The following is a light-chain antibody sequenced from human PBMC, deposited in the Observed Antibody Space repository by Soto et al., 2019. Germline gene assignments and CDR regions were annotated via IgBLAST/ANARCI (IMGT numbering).Light chain of an antibody. Sequence: QSVLTQPPSVSGAPGQRVTISCTGSSSNIGAGYDVHWYQRLPGTAPKVLIYGNNNRPSGVPDRFSGSKSGTSASLAITGLQAEDDADYYCQAYHSSLSGSYVFGTGTKLTVL. V-gene: IGLV1-40*01. CDR2: GNN. CDR3: QAYHSSLSGSYV. J-gene: IGLJ1*01. CDR1: SSNIGAGYD.